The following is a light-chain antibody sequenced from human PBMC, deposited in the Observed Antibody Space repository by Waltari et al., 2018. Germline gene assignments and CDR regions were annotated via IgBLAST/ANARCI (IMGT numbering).Light chain of an antibody. J-gene: IGKJ1*01. CDR1: QSISSY. V-gene: IGKV3-20*01. CDR3: QHYVESPAT. Sequence: EIVLTQSPRTVSFSPGDRATLSCWASQSISSYLAWYQQKPGQPPRLLIYEASTRATGIPDRFSGSGSGTDFSLTISRLEPEDFGVYYCQHYVESPATFGQGTKVEIK. CDR2: EAS.